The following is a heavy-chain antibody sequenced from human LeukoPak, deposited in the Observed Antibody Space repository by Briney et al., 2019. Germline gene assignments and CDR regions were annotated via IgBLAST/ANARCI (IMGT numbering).Heavy chain of an antibody. CDR1: GGSISTYY. J-gene: IGHJ5*02. CDR2: IYYSGST. Sequence: PSETLSLTCTVSGGSISTYYWSWIRQPPGKGLEWIGYIYYSGSTNYNPSLKSRVTISVDTSKNQFSLKLSSVTAADTAVYYCARHSTVVGMGWFDPWGQGTLVTVSS. CDR3: ARHSTVVGMGWFDP. V-gene: IGHV4-59*08. D-gene: IGHD2-21*01.